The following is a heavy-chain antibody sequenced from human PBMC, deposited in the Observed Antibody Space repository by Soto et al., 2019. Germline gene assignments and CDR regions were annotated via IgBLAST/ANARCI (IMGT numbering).Heavy chain of an antibody. CDR2: IYWDDDK. J-gene: IGHJ6*02. CDR3: TRTPYYYYGMDV. CDR1: GFSLSTSGVG. Sequence: QITLKESGPTLVKPTQTLTLTCTFSGFSLSTSGVGVGWIRQPPGKALEWLALIYWDDDKRYSPSLKSRLTITKDTSKNQVVLTMTNMDPVDTATYYCTRTPYYYYGMDVWGQGTTVTVSS. V-gene: IGHV2-5*02.